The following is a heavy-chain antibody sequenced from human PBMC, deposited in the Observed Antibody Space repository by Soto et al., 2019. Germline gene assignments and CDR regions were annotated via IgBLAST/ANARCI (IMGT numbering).Heavy chain of an antibody. CDR1: GGTFNTYA. CDR2: ISPMFGAA. J-gene: IGHJ4*02. V-gene: IGHV1-69*19. D-gene: IGHD3-10*01. CDR3: AREAQVHTPAVVH. Sequence: QVQLVQSGAEMKKPGSSVKVSCQSSGGTFNTYAMNWVRQAPGQGPEWMGDISPMFGAANYAPKFQGRVTITADVSTGTSYMQLRRLTSEDTALYFCAREAQVHTPAVVHGGQGTLVTVSS.